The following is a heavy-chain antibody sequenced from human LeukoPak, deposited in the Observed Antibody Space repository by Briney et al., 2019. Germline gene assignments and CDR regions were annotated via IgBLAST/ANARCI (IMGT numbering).Heavy chain of an antibody. V-gene: IGHV1-24*01. J-gene: IGHJ4*02. CDR1: GYTLTELS. CDR2: FDPEHGET. CDR3: ATDPVGYCNADGCYSVDY. D-gene: IGHD2-15*01. Sequence: GASVKVSCKVSGYTLTELSMHWVRQAPGKGLEWMGGFDPEHGETVYAQEFQGRLTMTEDTSTHTAYMELSSLRSDDTAVYYCATDPVGYCNADGCYSVDYWGQGTLVTVSS.